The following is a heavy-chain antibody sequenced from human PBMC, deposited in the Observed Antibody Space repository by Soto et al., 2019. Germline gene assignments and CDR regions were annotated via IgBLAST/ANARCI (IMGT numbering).Heavy chain of an antibody. J-gene: IGHJ6*03. CDR2: ISWSSGRI. V-gene: IGHV3-9*01. CDR1: GFTFDDYA. D-gene: IGHD3-9*01. CDR3: AKAGGNFEAYYYMDV. Sequence: PGGSLRLSCAASGFTFDDYAMHWVRQAPGKGLEWVSGISWSSGRIGYADSVKGRFTISRDNAKNSLYLQMNSLRAEDTALYYCAKAGGNFEAYYYMDVWGKGTTVTVSS.